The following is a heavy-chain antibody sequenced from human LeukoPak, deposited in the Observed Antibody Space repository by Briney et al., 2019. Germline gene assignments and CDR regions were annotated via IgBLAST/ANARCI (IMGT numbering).Heavy chain of an antibody. Sequence: SETLSLTCAVYGGTFSTYYWSWIRQPPGKGLEWIGEINHSGSTNYNPSLKSRVTISVDTSKNQLSLKLSSVTAADTAVYYCARGLGVANYYYYGMDVWGQGTTVTVSS. CDR3: ARGLGVANYYYYGMDV. J-gene: IGHJ6*02. V-gene: IGHV4-34*01. CDR1: GGTFSTYY. D-gene: IGHD3-3*01. CDR2: INHSGST.